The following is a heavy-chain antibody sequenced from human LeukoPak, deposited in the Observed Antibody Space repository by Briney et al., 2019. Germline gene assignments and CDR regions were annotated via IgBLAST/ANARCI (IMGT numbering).Heavy chain of an antibody. D-gene: IGHD6-6*01. V-gene: IGHV4-39*07. CDR2: IYYSGST. CDR1: GGSISSSSYY. J-gene: IGHJ4*02. CDR3: ARDRGDSSSSSFDY. Sequence: SETLSLTCTVSGGSISSSSYYWGWIRQPPGKGLEWIGSIYYSGSTYYNPSLKSRVTISVDKSKNQFSLKLSSVTAADTAVYYCARDRGDSSSSSFDYWGQGTLVTVSS.